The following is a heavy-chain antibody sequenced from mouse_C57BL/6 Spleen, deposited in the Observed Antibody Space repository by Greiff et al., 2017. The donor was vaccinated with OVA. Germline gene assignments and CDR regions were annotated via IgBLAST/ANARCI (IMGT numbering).Heavy chain of an antibody. D-gene: IGHD1-1*01. V-gene: IGHV1-50*01. CDR2: IDPSDSYT. J-gene: IGHJ2*01. CDR1: GYTFTSYW. Sequence: VQLQQPGAELVKPGASVKLSCKASGYTFTSYWMQWVKQRPGQGLEWIGEIDPSDSYTNYNQKFKGKATLTVDTSSSTAYMQLSSLTSEDSAVYYCARHCSSPYFDYWGQGTTLTVSS. CDR3: ARHCSSPYFDY.